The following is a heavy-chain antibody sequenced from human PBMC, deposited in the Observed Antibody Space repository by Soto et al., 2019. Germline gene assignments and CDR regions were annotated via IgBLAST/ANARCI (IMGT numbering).Heavy chain of an antibody. CDR2: VSAYTAKT. Sequence: ASVKVSCKASDYTFTSYGVTWVRQAPGQGLECMGWVSAYTAKTNYAQKLQGRVTMTTDTSTRTAYMELRSLRSDDTAIYYCARVALAGTSPPTHAFDSWGQGTLVTVYS. CDR3: ARVALAGTSPPTHAFDS. V-gene: IGHV1-18*01. D-gene: IGHD6-19*01. J-gene: IGHJ5*01. CDR1: DYTFTSYG.